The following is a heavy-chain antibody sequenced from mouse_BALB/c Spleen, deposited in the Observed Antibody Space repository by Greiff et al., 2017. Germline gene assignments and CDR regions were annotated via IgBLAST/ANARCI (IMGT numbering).Heavy chain of an antibody. J-gene: IGHJ2*01. CDR1: GFTFSSYT. CDR3: ARGDGSSYFDY. D-gene: IGHD1-1*01. Sequence: EVMLVESGGGLVQPGGSLKLSCAASGFTFSSYTMSWVRQTPEKRLEWVATISDGGSYTYYPDSVKGRFTISRDNAKNNLYLQMSSLKSEDTAMYYCARGDGSSYFDYWGQGTTLTVSS. CDR2: ISDGGSYT. V-gene: IGHV5-4*02.